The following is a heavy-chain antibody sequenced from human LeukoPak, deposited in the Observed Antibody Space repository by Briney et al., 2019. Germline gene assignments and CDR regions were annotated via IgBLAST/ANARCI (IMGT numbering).Heavy chain of an antibody. CDR1: GFTFSSYW. D-gene: IGHD3-22*01. CDR2: IKQDGSEK. J-gene: IGHJ4*02. CDR3: TTTLDSSGYYYESDY. Sequence: GGSLRLSCAASGFTFSSYWMSWVRQAPGKGLEWVANIKQDGSEKYYVDSMKGRFTISRDNAKNSLYLQMNSLKTEDTAVYYCTTTLDSSGYYYESDYWGQGTLVTVSS. V-gene: IGHV3-7*03.